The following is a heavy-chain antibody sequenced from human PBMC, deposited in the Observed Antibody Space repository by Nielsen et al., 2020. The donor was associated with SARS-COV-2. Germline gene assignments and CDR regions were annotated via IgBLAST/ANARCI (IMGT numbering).Heavy chain of an antibody. CDR3: ARGSFGELLSPFDY. Sequence: GGSLRLSCAASGFTFDDYAMHWVRQAPGKGLEWVSQITSSGSPTYYVDSVKGRFTISRDNAKNSLYLQMNNVRAEDTAVYYCARGSFGELLSPFDYWGQGTLVTVSS. V-gene: IGHV3-11*01. CDR2: ITSSGSPT. J-gene: IGHJ4*02. CDR1: GFTFDDYA. D-gene: IGHD3-10*01.